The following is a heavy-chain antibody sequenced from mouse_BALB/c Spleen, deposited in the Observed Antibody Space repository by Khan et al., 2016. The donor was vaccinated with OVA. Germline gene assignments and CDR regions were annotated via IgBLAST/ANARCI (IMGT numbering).Heavy chain of an antibody. CDR2: ISSGGDYT. V-gene: IGHV5-6*01. J-gene: IGHJ3*01. D-gene: IGHD4-1*01. CDR3: ARHLTGSFAY. CDR1: GFTFSSYS. Sequence: EVELVESGGDLVKPGGSLKFSCAASGFTFSSYSMSWVRQTPDKRLEWVATISSGGDYTSYSDNVKGRFSISRDTAKNTLYLQMSSLKSEDTAMYYCARHLTGSFAYWGQGTLVTVSA.